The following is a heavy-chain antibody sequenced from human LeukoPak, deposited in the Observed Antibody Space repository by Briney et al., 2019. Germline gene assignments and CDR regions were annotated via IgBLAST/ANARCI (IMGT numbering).Heavy chain of an antibody. V-gene: IGHV3-33*01. CDR1: GFXFSTYA. Sequence: GGSLRLSCAASGFXFSTYAIHWVRQAPGKGLEWVAVIWYDGSNAYYADSVKGRFTISRDNSKNTLYLQMHSLRAEDTAVYHCAREVDCSSMSCYRGPFDCWGQGTLVTVSS. D-gene: IGHD2-2*01. CDR3: AREVDCSSMSCYRGPFDC. J-gene: IGHJ4*02. CDR2: IWYDGSNA.